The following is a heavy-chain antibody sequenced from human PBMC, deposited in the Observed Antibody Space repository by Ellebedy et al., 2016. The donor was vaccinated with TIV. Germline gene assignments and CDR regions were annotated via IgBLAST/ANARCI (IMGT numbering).Heavy chain of an antibody. CDR2: ISGSATKT. CDR3: ARDKGAATVHYDY. Sequence: GGSLRLXXAASGFTFSSYAMGWVRQAPGKGLEWVSSISGSATKTYYADSVKGRFTISRDNSQNTLYLQMNSLRAEDTAVYYCARDKGAATVHYDYWGQGTLVTVSS. J-gene: IGHJ4*02. CDR1: GFTFSSYA. V-gene: IGHV3-23*01. D-gene: IGHD4-17*01.